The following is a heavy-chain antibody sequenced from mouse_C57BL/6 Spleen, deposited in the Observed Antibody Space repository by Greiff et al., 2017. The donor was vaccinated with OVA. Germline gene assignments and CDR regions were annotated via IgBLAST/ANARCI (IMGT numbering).Heavy chain of an antibody. CDR3: ARNSSGAFDY. V-gene: IGHV1-55*01. J-gene: IGHJ2*01. D-gene: IGHD3-2*02. CDR2: ISPGSGIT. Sequence: QVQLQQPGAELVKPGASVKMSCKASGYTFTSYWITWVKQRPGQGLEWIGAISPGSGITNYNEQFKSKATLTVDTSSSTAYMQRSSLTSEDSAVYYCARNSSGAFDYWGQGTTLTVSS. CDR1: GYTFTSYW.